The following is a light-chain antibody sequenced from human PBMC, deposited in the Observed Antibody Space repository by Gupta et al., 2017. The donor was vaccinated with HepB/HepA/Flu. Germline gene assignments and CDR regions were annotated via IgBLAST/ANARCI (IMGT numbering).Light chain of an antibody. CDR1: SSDVGGYNY. V-gene: IGLV2-14*03. CDR2: DVS. CDR3: SSYTSSSTVVV. J-gene: IGLJ2*01. Sequence: QSALTQPASASWSPGQSSTISCTGTSSDVGGYNYVSWYQQHPGKAPKLMIYDVSNRPSGVSNRFSGSKSGTTASLTISGLQAEDEADYYCSSYTSSSTVVVFGGGTKLTVL.